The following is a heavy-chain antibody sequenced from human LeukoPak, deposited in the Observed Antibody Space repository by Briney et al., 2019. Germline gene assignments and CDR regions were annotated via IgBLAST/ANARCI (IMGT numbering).Heavy chain of an antibody. CDR1: GGSISSYY. J-gene: IGHJ4*02. V-gene: IGHV4-59*08. Sequence: SETLSLTCTVSGGSISSYYWSWIRQPPGKGLEWIGYIYYSRSTNYNPSLKSRVTISVDTSKNQFSLKLSSVTAADTAVYYCASSLRLLSPYYFDYWGQGTLVTVSS. CDR3: ASSLRLLSPYYFDY. D-gene: IGHD2-15*01. CDR2: IYYSRST.